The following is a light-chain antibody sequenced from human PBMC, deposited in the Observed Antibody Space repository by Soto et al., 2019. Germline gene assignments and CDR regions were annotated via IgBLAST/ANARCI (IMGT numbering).Light chain of an antibody. CDR3: QQFNNWPPWT. V-gene: IGKV3-15*01. CDR1: QNVGNN. CDR2: GAS. Sequence: EIVMTQSPATLCLSPGERATLSWGASQNVGNNLVWYQQKPGQAPRLLIYGASTRAAGIPDRFSGIGSGTEFTLTISGLQPADFAVYYCQQFNNWPPWTFGQGTKVDIK. J-gene: IGKJ1*01.